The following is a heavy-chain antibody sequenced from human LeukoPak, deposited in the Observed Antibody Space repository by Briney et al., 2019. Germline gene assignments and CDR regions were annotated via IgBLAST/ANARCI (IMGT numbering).Heavy chain of an antibody. V-gene: IGHV1-2*02. Sequence: ASVKVSCEASGYTFTGYYMHWVRQAPGQGLEWMGWINPNSGGTNYAQKFQGRVTMTRDTSISTAYMELSRLRSDDTAVYYCARGGLLRYFDWLPPLFDYWGQGTLVTVSS. CDR3: ARGGLLRYFDWLPPLFDY. CDR2: INPNSGGT. D-gene: IGHD3-9*01. CDR1: GYTFTGYY. J-gene: IGHJ4*02.